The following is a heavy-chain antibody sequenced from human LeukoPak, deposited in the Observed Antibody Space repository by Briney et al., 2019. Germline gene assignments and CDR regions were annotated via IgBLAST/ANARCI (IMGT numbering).Heavy chain of an antibody. CDR3: ARLEGRNDY. J-gene: IGHJ4*02. V-gene: IGHV4-39*07. CDR1: GGSISSSSYY. D-gene: IGHD4-23*01. Sequence: PSETLSLTCTVSGGSISSSSYYWGWIRQPPGKGLEWIGSIYYSGSTYYNPSLKSRVTISVDTSKNQFSLKLSSVTAADTAVYYCARLEGRNDYWGQGTLVTVSS. CDR2: IYYSGST.